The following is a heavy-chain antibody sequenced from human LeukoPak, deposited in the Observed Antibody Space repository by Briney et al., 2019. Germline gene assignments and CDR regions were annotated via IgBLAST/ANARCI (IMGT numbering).Heavy chain of an antibody. CDR3: AKDMRSSWFNYGMDV. CDR1: GFTFDDYA. V-gene: IGHV3-9*01. CDR2: ISWSSGSI. J-gene: IGHJ6*02. Sequence: GGPLRLSCAASGFTFDDYAMHWVRQAPGKGLEWVSGISWSSGSIGYADSVKGRFTISRDNAKNSLYLQMNGLRAEDTALYYCAKDMRSSWFNYGMDVWGQGTTVTVSS. D-gene: IGHD6-13*01.